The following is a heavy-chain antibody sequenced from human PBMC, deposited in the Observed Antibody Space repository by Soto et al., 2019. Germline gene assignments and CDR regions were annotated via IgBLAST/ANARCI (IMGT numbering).Heavy chain of an antibody. CDR3: WRNDGDDSTNF. D-gene: IGHD3-22*01. CDR1: GYTFTSYG. J-gene: IGHJ4*02. CDR2: IASHDGST. Sequence: GPSVKVSCKASGYTFTSYGLNWVRRAPGQGLEWMGRIASHDGSTVSAQSFQGRLTLTRDTFTNTAYLELGALTSDDTGLYFCWRNDGDDSTNFWGQGTLVTVSS. V-gene: IGHV1-18*04.